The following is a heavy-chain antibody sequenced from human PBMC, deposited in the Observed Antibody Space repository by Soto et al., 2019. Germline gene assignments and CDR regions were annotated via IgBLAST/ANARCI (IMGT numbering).Heavy chain of an antibody. CDR1: GFTFSSYG. D-gene: IGHD5-18*01. CDR3: AKEDTDTAMVLGALHYFDY. CDR2: ISYDGSNK. V-gene: IGHV3-30*18. Sequence: GGSLRLSCAASGFTFSSYGMHWVRQAPGKGLDWVAVISYDGSNKYYADSVKGRFTISRDNSKNTLYLQMNSLRAEDTAVYYCAKEDTDTAMVLGALHYFDYWGQGTLVTVS. J-gene: IGHJ4*02.